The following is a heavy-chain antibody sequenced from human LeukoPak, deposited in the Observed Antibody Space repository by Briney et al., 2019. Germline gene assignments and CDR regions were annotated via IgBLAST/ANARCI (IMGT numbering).Heavy chain of an antibody. V-gene: IGHV1-2*02. Sequence: ASVKVSCKASGYTFTGYYMHWVRQAPGQGLEWMGWINPNSGGTNYAQKFQGRVTMTRDTSISTAYMELSRLRSDDTAVYYCARDFKGGSSWYDLYWYFDLWGRGTLVTVSS. D-gene: IGHD6-13*01. CDR1: GYTFTGYY. J-gene: IGHJ2*01. CDR2: INPNSGGT. CDR3: ARDFKGGSSWYDLYWYFDL.